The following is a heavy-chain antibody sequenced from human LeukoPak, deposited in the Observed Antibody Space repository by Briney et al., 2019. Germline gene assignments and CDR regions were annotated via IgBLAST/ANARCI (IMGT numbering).Heavy chain of an antibody. J-gene: IGHJ4*02. V-gene: IGHV3-21*04. D-gene: IGHD3-10*01. CDR1: GFTFSSYS. CDR2: ISSSSSYI. Sequence: GGSLRLSCAASGFTFSSYSMNWVRQAPGKGLEWVSSISSSSSYIYYADSVKGRFTISRDNAKNSLYLQMNSLRAEDTAVYYCAKDNLWDPLYYFDYWGQGTLVTVSS. CDR3: AKDNLWDPLYYFDY.